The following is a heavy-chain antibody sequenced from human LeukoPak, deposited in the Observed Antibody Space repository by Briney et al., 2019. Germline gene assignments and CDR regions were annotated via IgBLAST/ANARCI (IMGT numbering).Heavy chain of an antibody. D-gene: IGHD6-19*01. CDR1: GYTFTSSD. J-gene: IGHJ4*02. V-gene: IGHV1-8*01. CDR2: MNPNSGDT. CDR3: ARGGAGTLEAVD. Sequence: ASVKVSCRASGYTFTSSDINWVRQATGQGLEWVGWMNPNSGDTGYAQKFQGRVTMTRDTSISTAYMELSSLTSDDTAVYYCARGGAGTLEAVDWGQGTLVTVSS.